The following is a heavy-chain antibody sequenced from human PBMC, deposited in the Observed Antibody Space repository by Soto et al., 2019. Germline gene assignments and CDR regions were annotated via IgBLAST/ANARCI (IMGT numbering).Heavy chain of an antibody. V-gene: IGHV4-59*08. Sequence: LETLSLTCTVAGGSISSYYWSWIRQPTGKGLEWIGYIYYSGSTNYNPSPKSRVTISVDTFKNQFSLKLSSVTAADTAVYYCARRYGPCFDYWGQGTLVTVSS. CDR3: ARRYGPCFDY. D-gene: IGHD5-18*01. CDR2: IYYSGST. J-gene: IGHJ4*02. CDR1: GGSISSYY.